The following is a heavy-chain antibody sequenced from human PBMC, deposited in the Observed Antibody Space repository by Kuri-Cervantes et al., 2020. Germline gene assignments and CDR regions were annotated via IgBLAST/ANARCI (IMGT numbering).Heavy chain of an antibody. CDR2: IYHSGST. V-gene: IGHV4-38-2*01. Sequence: SETLSLTCAVSGYSISSGYYWGWIRQPPGKGLEWIGSIYHSGSTYYNPSLKSRVTISVDTSKNQFSLKLSSVTAADTAVYYCASWEFSGDYWGQGTLVTVSS. D-gene: IGHD3-10*01. J-gene: IGHJ4*02. CDR1: GYSISSGYY. CDR3: ASWEFSGDY.